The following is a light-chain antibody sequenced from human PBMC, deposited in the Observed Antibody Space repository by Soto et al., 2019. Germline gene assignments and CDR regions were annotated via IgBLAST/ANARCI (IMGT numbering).Light chain of an antibody. CDR3: SSYTSSSTLDV. J-gene: IGLJ1*01. Sequence: QSVLTQPASVSGSPGQSITISCPGTSSDGGGYNYVSWYQQHPGKAPKLMIYDVSNRPSGVSNRFSGSKSGNTASLTISGLQAEDEADYYCSSYTSSSTLDVFGTGTKLTVL. V-gene: IGLV2-14*01. CDR2: DVS. CDR1: SSDGGGYNY.